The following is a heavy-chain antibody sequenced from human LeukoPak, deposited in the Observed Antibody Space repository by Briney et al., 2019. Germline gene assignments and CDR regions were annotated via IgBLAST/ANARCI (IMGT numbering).Heavy chain of an antibody. CDR1: GFTFSSYS. D-gene: IGHD6-6*01. CDR2: ISSSSSYI. J-gene: IGHJ3*02. V-gene: IGHV3-21*01. Sequence: GGSLRLSCAASGFTFSSYSMNWVRQAPGKGLEWVSSISSSSSYIYYADSVKGRFTISRDNAKNSLYLQMNSLRAEDTAVYYCARDRGSSPQCFDIWGQGTMVTVSS. CDR3: ARDRGSSPQCFDI.